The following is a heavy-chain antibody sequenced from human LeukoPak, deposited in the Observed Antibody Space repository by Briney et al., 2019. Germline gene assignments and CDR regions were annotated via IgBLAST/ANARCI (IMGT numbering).Heavy chain of an antibody. V-gene: IGHV3-53*05. CDR2: IYSGGST. Sequence: QTGGSLRLSCAASGFTVSSNYMSWVRQAPGKGLEWVSAIYSGGSTYYADSVKGRFTISRDNSKNSLYLQMNSLRTEDTALYYCAKAPPRAMVSNYGMDVWGQGTTVTVSS. D-gene: IGHD5-18*01. J-gene: IGHJ6*02. CDR1: GFTVSSNY. CDR3: AKAPPRAMVSNYGMDV.